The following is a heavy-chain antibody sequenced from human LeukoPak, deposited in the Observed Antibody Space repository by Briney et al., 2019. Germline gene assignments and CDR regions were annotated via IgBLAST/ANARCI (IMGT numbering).Heavy chain of an antibody. CDR1: GYTFTSYD. CDR2: MNPKSGNT. Sequence: ASVKVSCKASGYTFTSYDIIWLRQATGQGLECMGWMNPKSGNTGYAQKFQSRVTMTRNTAIGTAYMELSSLRSEDTAVYYCARAKGKPRRPWGGLKYYYYYMDVWGKGTTVTVSS. J-gene: IGHJ6*03. V-gene: IGHV1-8*01. CDR3: ARAKGKPRRPWGGLKYYYYYMDV. D-gene: IGHD3-10*01.